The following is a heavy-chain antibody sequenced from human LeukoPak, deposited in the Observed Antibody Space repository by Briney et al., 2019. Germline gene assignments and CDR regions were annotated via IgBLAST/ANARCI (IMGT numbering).Heavy chain of an antibody. D-gene: IGHD3-22*01. CDR1: GGSISSSSYY. J-gene: IGHJ3*02. CDR2: IYYSGST. CDR3: ARDYYDSTAGAFDI. V-gene: IGHV4-31*03. Sequence: PSETLSLTCTVSGGSISSSSYYWGWIRQHPGKGLEWIGYIYYSGSTYYNPSLKSRVTISVDTSKNQFSLKLSSVTAADTAVYYCARDYYDSTAGAFDIWGQGTMVTVSS.